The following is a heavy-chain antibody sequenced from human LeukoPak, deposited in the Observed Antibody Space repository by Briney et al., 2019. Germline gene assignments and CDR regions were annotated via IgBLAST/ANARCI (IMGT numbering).Heavy chain of an antibody. CDR1: GFTFSSYA. J-gene: IGHJ4*02. CDR2: ISGSGGST. V-gene: IGHV3-23*01. CDR3: ANYDYDSSADY. D-gene: IGHD3-22*01. Sequence: GSLRLSCAASGFTFSSYAMSWVRQAPEKGVEWVSAISGSGGSTYYAESVKGRFTMCRDNSKNTLYLQMNSLRAEDTAVYYCANYDYDSSADYWGQGPLVTVSS.